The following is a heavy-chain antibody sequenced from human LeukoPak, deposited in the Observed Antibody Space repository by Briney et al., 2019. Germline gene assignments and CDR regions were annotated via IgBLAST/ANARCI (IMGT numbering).Heavy chain of an antibody. CDR1: GYTFTCYA. CDR3: ARLLRLGELSLGY. V-gene: IGHV1-3*01. CDR2: INAGNGNT. D-gene: IGHD3-16*02. J-gene: IGHJ4*02. Sequence: ASVKVSCKASGYTFTCYAMHWVRQAPGQRLEWMGWINAGNGNTKYSQKFQGRVTITRDTSASTAYMELSSLRSEDTAVYYCARLLRLGELSLGYWGQGTLVTVSS.